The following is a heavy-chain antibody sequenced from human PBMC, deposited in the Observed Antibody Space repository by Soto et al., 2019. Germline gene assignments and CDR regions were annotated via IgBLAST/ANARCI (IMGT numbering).Heavy chain of an antibody. Sequence: QVQLQQWGAGLLKPSETLSLTCAVYGGSFSGYYWSWIRQPPGKGLEWMGEINHSGSTNYNPSLKSRVTISVDTSKNQFSLKLSSVTAADTAVYYCARGHPNYGGDDGYYFDDWGQGTLVTVSS. CDR3: ARGHPNYGGDDGYYFDD. J-gene: IGHJ4*02. D-gene: IGHD5-12*01. CDR2: INHSGST. CDR1: GGSFSGYY. V-gene: IGHV4-34*01.